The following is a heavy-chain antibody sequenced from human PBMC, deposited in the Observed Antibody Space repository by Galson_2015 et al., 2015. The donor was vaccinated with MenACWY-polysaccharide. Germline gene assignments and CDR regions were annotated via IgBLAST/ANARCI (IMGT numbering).Heavy chain of an antibody. J-gene: IGHJ4*02. D-gene: IGHD3-10*01. Sequence: SLRLSCAAAGFTVSSHYMSWVRQAPGKGLEWVSVIYSAGSTYYADSVRGRFTISRDNSKNTLSLQMNSLRAEDTAVYYCAKQMSHYGISTFVYWGQGALVTVSS. CDR3: AKQMSHYGISTFVY. CDR1: GFTVSSHY. V-gene: IGHV3-53*01. CDR2: IYSAGST.